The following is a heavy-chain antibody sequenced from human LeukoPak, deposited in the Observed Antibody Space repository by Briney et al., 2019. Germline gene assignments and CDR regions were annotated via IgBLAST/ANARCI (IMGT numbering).Heavy chain of an antibody. CDR3: ARGRRGYYGSGSYYLDY. V-gene: IGHV4-34*01. CDR2: INHSGST. D-gene: IGHD3-10*01. CDR1: GGSFSGYY. J-gene: IGHJ4*02. Sequence: SETLSLTCAVYGGSFSGYYWSWIRQPPGKGLEWIGEINHSGSTNYNPSLKSRVTISVDTPKNQFSLKLSSVTAADTAVYYCARGRRGYYGSGSYYLDYWGQGTLVTVSS.